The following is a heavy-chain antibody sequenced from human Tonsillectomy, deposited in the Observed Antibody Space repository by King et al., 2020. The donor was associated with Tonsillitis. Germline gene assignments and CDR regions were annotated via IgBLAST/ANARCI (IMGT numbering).Heavy chain of an antibody. CDR2: LWFDVSNK. Sequence: VQLVESGGVVVQPGRSLRLSCAASGLTFSSYGMHWVHQAPGKGLECVAILWFDVSNKYYADSVMGRFTISRDNSKNTLYLQMNSLRAEDTAVYYCAREGPHGTGNDYWGQGTLVTVSS. CDR1: GLTFSSYG. J-gene: IGHJ4*02. V-gene: IGHV3-33*01. CDR3: AREGPHGTGNDY. D-gene: IGHD1-1*01.